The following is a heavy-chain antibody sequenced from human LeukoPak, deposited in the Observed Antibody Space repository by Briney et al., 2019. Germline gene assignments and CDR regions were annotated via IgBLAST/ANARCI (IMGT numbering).Heavy chain of an antibody. V-gene: IGHV4-59*12. Sequence: SETLSLTCSVSGDSFSNYYWTWIRQPPGKGLEWIGYVYYSGSTNYNPSLKTRLHLSVDTSKNRFSLKLSSVTAADTAVYYRARESMVRGVTLFDYWGQGTLVTVSS. J-gene: IGHJ4*02. CDR3: ARESMVRGVTLFDY. CDR2: VYYSGST. D-gene: IGHD3-10*01. CDR1: GDSFSNYY.